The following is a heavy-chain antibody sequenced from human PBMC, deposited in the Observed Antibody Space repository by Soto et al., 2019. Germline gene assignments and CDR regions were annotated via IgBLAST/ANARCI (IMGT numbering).Heavy chain of an antibody. CDR3: ARVGMIPGYSSGWPLGDYYYYYGMDV. Sequence: EVQLVETGGGLIQPGGSLRLSCAASGFTVSSNYMSWVRQAPGKGLEWVSVIYSGGSTDYVDSVKGRFTISRDNSKNKLYLHMNSLRAEATAVYYCARVGMIPGYSSGWPLGDYYYYYGMDVWCQGTTVTVSS. CDR1: GFTVSSNY. J-gene: IGHJ6*02. CDR2: IYSGGST. V-gene: IGHV3-53*02. D-gene: IGHD6-19*01.